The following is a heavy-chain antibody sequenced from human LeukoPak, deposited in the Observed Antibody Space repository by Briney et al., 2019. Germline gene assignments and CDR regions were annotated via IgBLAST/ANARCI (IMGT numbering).Heavy chain of an antibody. CDR2: INRGGIT. CDR1: GGSLSGYY. Sequence: SETLSLTCAVYGGSLSGYYWSWIRQSPGKGLECIGEINRGGITNYNPSLKSRVTISVDTSKNQFSLKLSSVTAADTAVYYCGRDSRGPDVWGQGTTVTVSS. CDR3: GRDSRGPDV. D-gene: IGHD3-22*01. J-gene: IGHJ6*02. V-gene: IGHV4-34*01.